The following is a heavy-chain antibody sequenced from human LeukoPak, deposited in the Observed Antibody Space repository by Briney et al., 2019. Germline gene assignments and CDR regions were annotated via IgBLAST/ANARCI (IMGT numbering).Heavy chain of an antibody. CDR1: GLTFSSYW. CDR2: INSDGSST. Sequence: GGSLRPSCAASGLTFSSYWMHWVRQAPGKGLVWVSRINSDGSSTSYADSVKGRFTISRDNAKNTLYLQMNSLRAEDTAVYYCARGSGWFYFDYWAQGTLVTVSS. D-gene: IGHD6-19*01. V-gene: IGHV3-74*01. CDR3: ARGSGWFYFDY. J-gene: IGHJ4*02.